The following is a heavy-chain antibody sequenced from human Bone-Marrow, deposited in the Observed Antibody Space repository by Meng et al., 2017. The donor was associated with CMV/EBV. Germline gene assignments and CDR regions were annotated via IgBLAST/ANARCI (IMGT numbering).Heavy chain of an antibody. J-gene: IGHJ6*02. V-gene: IGHV3-21*01. CDR1: GFTFSSYS. CDR3: ARDSKGGSGAFGTYYYYGMDV. D-gene: IGHD3-10*01. CDR2: ISSSSSYI. Sequence: GESLKISCAASGFTFSSYSMNWVRQAPGKGLEWVSSISSSSSYIYYADSVKGRFTISRDNAKNSLYLQMNSRRAEDTAVYYCARDSKGGSGAFGTYYYYGMDVWGQGTTVTVSS.